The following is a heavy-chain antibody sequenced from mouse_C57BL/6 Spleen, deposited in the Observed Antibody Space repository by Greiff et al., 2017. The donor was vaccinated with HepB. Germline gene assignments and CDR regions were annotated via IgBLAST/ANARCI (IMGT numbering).Heavy chain of an antibody. CDR1: GFNIKDDY. V-gene: IGHV14-4*01. J-gene: IGHJ3*01. D-gene: IGHD1-1*01. Sequence: EVQLQQSGAELVRPGASVKLSCTASGFNIKDDYMHWVKQRPEQGLEWIGWIDPENGDTEYASKFQGKATITADTSSNTAYLQLSSLTSEDTAVYYCTTYYYGSSGFAYWGQGTLVTVSA. CDR3: TTYYYGSSGFAY. CDR2: IDPENGDT.